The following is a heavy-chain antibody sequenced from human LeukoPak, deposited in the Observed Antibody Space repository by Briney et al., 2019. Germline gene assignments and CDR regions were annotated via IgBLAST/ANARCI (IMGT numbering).Heavy chain of an antibody. V-gene: IGHV3-21*01. CDR1: GFTFSSYS. J-gene: IGHJ4*02. Sequence: PGGSLRLSCAASGFTFSSYSMNWVRQAPGKGLEWVSSISSSSSYIYYADSVKGRFTISRDNAKNSLYLQMNSLRAEDTAVYYCARDHSSSLLIDYWGQGTLVTVSS. CDR2: ISSSSSYI. D-gene: IGHD6-6*01. CDR3: ARDHSSSLLIDY.